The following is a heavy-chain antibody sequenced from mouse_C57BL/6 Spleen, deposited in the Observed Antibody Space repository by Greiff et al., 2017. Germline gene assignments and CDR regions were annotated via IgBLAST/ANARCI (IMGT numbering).Heavy chain of an antibody. V-gene: IGHV5-6*01. Sequence: EVKLQESGGDLVKPGGSLKLSCAASGFTFSSYGMSWVRQTPDKRLEWVATISSGGSYTYYPDSVKGRFTISRDNAKNTLSLQMSSLKSEDTAMYYCASQPSYYGSSYPYYFDYWGQGTTLTVSS. CDR2: ISSGGSYT. D-gene: IGHD1-1*01. CDR3: ASQPSYYGSSYPYYFDY. CDR1: GFTFSSYG. J-gene: IGHJ2*01.